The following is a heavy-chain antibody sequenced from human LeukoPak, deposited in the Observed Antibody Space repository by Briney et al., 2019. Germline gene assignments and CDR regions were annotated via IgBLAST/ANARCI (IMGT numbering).Heavy chain of an antibody. Sequence: GESLKISCKGSGYTFSSYWIGWVRQMPGKGLEWMGIIYPDDSDTRYSPSFQGQVTISADKSISTAYLQWSSLKASDTAMYYCARLAYCSNDVCYSNYYYSMDVWGRGTTVTVSS. CDR1: GYTFSSYW. D-gene: IGHD2-8*01. CDR2: IYPDDSDT. V-gene: IGHV5-51*01. J-gene: IGHJ6*03. CDR3: ARLAYCSNDVCYSNYYYSMDV.